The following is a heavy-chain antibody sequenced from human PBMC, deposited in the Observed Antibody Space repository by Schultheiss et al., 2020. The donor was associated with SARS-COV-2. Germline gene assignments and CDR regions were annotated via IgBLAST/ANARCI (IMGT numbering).Heavy chain of an antibody. V-gene: IGHV3-48*04. Sequence: GGSLRLSCAASGFTFTSYAMHWVRQAPGKGLEWVSYISSSSSTIYYADSVKGRFTISRDNAKNSLYLQMNSLRAEDTAVYYCARDRNYYDSSGYSLGYWGQGTLVTVSS. CDR3: ARDRNYYDSSGYSLGY. CDR2: ISSSSSTI. CDR1: GFTFTSYA. D-gene: IGHD3-22*01. J-gene: IGHJ4*02.